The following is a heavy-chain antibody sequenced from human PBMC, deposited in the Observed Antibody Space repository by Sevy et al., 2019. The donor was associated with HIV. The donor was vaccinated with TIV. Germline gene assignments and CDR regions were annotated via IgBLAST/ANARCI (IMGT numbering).Heavy chain of an antibody. CDR3: AKNDCLGGGYLTMDV. J-gene: IGHJ6*02. D-gene: IGHD3-16*01. Sequence: GGSLRLSCAASGFTFSNYAMNWVRQTPGKGLEWVSYISCSGDNTYYAESGKGRFTISRDISYNKVTLQMSSLRAEDTAVYYCAKNDCLGGGYLTMDVWGQGTTVTVSS. CDR1: GFTFSNYA. CDR2: ISCSGDNT. V-gene: IGHV3-23*01.